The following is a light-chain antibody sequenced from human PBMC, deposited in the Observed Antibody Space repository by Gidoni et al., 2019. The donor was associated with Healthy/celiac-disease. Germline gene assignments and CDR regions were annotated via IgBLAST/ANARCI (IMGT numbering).Light chain of an antibody. CDR3: QQSYTLLT. V-gene: IGKV1-39*01. CDR2: AAS. Sequence: DIQMTQSPSSLSASVGDRVTITCRASQSISSYLNWYQQKPGKAPKLLIYAASSLQSGVPSRFSGSGSGTDFTLTISSLQPEDFATYYCQQSYTLLTCGGGTKVEIK. CDR1: QSISSY. J-gene: IGKJ4*01.